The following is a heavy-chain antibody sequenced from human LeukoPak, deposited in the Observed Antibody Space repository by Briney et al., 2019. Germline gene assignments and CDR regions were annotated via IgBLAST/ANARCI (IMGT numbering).Heavy chain of an antibody. J-gene: IGHJ6*02. D-gene: IGHD4-17*01. CDR2: INPSGGST. CDR3: ARGNANDYGDYGGLVGYYYYGMDV. Sequence: ASVKVSCKASGYTFPSYYMHWVRQAPGQGLEWMGIINPSGGSTSYAQKFQGRVTMTRDTSTSTVYMELSSLRSEDTAVYYCARGNANDYGDYGGLVGYYYYGMDVWGQGTTVTVSS. CDR1: GYTFPSYY. V-gene: IGHV1-46*01.